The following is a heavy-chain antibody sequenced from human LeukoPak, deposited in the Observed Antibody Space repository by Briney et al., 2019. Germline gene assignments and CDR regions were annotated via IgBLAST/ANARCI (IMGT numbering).Heavy chain of an antibody. J-gene: IGHJ4*02. CDR1: GFILSRYA. V-gene: IGHV3-23*01. CDR2: ISDSGGST. CDR3: AKCRGSSWSDYFDY. Sequence: GGSLRLSCAVSGFILSRYAMSWVRKAPGKGLEWVPAISDSGGSTYYADSVRGRFTISRDNSRNTLYLQMNTLRAEDTAVYYCAKCRGSSWSDYFDYWGQGTLVTVSS. D-gene: IGHD6-13*01.